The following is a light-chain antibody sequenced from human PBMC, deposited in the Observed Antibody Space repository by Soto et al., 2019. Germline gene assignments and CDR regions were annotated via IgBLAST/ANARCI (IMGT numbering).Light chain of an antibody. CDR3: MQGTRWPWT. CDR2: EVS. Sequence: DVVMTQSPLSLPVTLGQPASISCRSSQSLIHSDGSTYLSWFQQRPGQSPRRLIYEVSDRDSGVPDRFSGSGSGTDFPLKISRVEAADVGVYYCMQGTRWPWTFGQGTEVEIK. J-gene: IGKJ1*01. CDR1: QSLIHSDGSTY. V-gene: IGKV2-30*02.